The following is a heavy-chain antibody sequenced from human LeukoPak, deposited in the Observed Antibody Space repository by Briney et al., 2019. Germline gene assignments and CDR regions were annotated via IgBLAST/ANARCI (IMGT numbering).Heavy chain of an antibody. Sequence: GGSLRLSCAASGFTFSSYALHWVRQAPGKGLEWVAVISYDGSNKYYADSVKGRFTISRDNAMNSLYLQMNSLRAEDTAIYYCARYGGNSYWGQGTLVTVSS. J-gene: IGHJ4*02. CDR2: ISYDGSNK. D-gene: IGHD4-23*01. CDR1: GFTFSSYA. CDR3: ARYGGNSY. V-gene: IGHV3-30-3*01.